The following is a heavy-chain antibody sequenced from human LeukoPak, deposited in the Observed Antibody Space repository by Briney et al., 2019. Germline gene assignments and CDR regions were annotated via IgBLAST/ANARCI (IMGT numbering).Heavy chain of an antibody. J-gene: IGHJ4*02. CDR3: AKGSRGSCRGAYCYSFDN. CDR2: IKQDGSEK. V-gene: IGHV3-7*03. Sequence: GGSLRLSCAASGFTFSSYWMSWVRQAPGKGLEWVANIKQDGSEKYYVDSVKGRFTISRDNAKNSLYLQMNRLRVEDTAVYYCAKGSRGSCRGAYCYSFDNWGQGAVVTVSS. D-gene: IGHD2-21*02. CDR1: GFTFSSYW.